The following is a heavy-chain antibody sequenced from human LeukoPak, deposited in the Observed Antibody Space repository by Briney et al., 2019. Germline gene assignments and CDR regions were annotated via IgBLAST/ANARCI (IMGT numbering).Heavy chain of an antibody. V-gene: IGHV5-51*01. Sequence: GESLKISCQASGYTFSNYWIGWVRPMPGKGLEFMGIIYPGNSETKYSSSFGGQVTISADKSINTAYLQWNSLKASDSAMYYCAKLGFCSGDTCYSYFDSWGQGSLVTVSS. CDR1: GYTFSNYW. CDR3: AKLGFCSGDTCYSYFDS. J-gene: IGHJ4*02. CDR2: IYPGNSET. D-gene: IGHD2-15*01.